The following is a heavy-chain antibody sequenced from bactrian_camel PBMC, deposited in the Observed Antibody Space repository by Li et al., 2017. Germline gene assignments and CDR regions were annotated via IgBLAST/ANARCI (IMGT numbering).Heavy chain of an antibody. CDR1: RYTFSTYY. CDR2: IYSDGGNT. Sequence: HVQLVESGGGLVQPGGSLRLSCAVSRYTFSTYYMSWVRQAPGKGLEWVSSIYSDGGNTYYLDSVKGRFTISRDNAKNTVYLQMNSLKSEDTAMYYCAADSAVLILGGAIKADDFTYWGQGTQVTVS. J-gene: IGHJ6*01. CDR3: AADSAVLILGGAIKADDFTY. D-gene: IGHD3*01. V-gene: IGHV3-2*01.